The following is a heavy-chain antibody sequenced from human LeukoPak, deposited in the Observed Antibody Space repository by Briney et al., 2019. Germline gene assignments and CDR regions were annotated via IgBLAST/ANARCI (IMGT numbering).Heavy chain of an antibody. J-gene: IGHJ6*03. Sequence: PGGSLRLSCAASGFTFSSYWMSWVRQAPGKGLEWVANIKQDGSEKYYVDSVKGRFTISRDNAKNSLYLQMNSLRADDTAVYYCARGRIAAAGDHYYYMDVWGKGTTVTVSS. CDR1: GFTFSSYW. D-gene: IGHD6-13*01. V-gene: IGHV3-7*01. CDR2: IKQDGSEK. CDR3: ARGRIAAAGDHYYYMDV.